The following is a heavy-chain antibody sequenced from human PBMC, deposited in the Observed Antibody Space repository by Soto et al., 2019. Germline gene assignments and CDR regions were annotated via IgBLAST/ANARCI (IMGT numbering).Heavy chain of an antibody. Sequence: PGGSLRLSCAVSGFTFSTYAMSWVRQAPGKGLEWVSVISESGGSTHYADSVRGRFTVSRDNSKNSLSLRMNSLRDEDTAVYFCAKRSPYSSGWYSPIFDYWGQGALVTVSS. D-gene: IGHD6-13*01. J-gene: IGHJ4*02. CDR2: ISESGGST. CDR1: GFTFSTYA. V-gene: IGHV3-23*01. CDR3: AKRSPYSSGWYSPIFDY.